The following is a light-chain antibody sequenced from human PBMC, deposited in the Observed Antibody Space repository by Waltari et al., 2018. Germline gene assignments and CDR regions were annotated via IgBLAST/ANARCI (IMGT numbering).Light chain of an antibody. CDR3: CSYAGSYTHVV. J-gene: IGLJ2*01. CDR2: DVT. V-gene: IGLV2-11*01. CDR1: SSDVGGYDY. Sequence: QSALTQPRSVSGSPGQSVTISCTGTSSDVGGYDYVSWYQHHPGKAPKLMICDVTKRPSGVPDRFSGSKSGTTASLTISGLQAEDEAYYYCCSYAGSYTHVVFGGGTKLTVL.